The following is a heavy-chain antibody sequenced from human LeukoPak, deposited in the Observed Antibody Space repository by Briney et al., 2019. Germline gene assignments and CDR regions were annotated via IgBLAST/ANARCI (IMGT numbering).Heavy chain of an antibody. D-gene: IGHD3-10*01. Sequence: GGSLRLSCAASGFTFSSYGMHWVRQAPGKGLEWVAVIWYDGSNKYYADSVKGRFTISRDNSKNTLYLQMNSLRAEDTAVYYCAKITMVRGAQHGMDVWGQGTTVTVSS. CDR1: GFTFSSYG. J-gene: IGHJ6*02. CDR3: AKITMVRGAQHGMDV. V-gene: IGHV3-30*02. CDR2: IWYDGSNK.